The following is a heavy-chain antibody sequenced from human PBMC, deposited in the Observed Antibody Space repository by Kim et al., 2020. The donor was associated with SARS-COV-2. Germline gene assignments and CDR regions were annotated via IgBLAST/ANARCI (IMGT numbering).Heavy chain of an antibody. J-gene: IGHJ4*02. CDR3: ARSRVLTGYYFFDY. Sequence: DHVKSPFTTSQDNAKNSLYLQMSSRRAEDTAVYYCARSRVLTGYYFFDYWGQGTLVTVSS. D-gene: IGHD3-9*01. V-gene: IGHV3-11*03.